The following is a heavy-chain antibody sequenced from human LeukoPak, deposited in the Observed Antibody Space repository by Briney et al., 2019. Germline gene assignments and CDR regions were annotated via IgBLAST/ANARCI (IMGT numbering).Heavy chain of an antibody. D-gene: IGHD4-23*01. V-gene: IGHV4-34*01. CDR1: GGSFSGYY. CDR2: INHSGST. CDR3: ARGNDYGGYYFDY. J-gene: IGHJ4*02. Sequence: PSETLSLTCAVYGGSFSGYYWSWIRQPPGKGLEWIGEINHSGSTNYNPSLKSRVTISVDTSKNQFSLKLSSVTAADTAVYYCARGNDYGGYYFDYWGQGTLVTVSS.